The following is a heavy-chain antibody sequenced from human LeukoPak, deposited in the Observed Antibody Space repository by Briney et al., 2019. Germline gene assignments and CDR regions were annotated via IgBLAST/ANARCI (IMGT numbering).Heavy chain of an antibody. D-gene: IGHD3-10*02. CDR3: AELGITMIGGV. CDR2: IRYDGSNQ. CDR1: GFNFSDYG. Sequence: GGSLRLSCAASGFNFSDYGMHWVRQAPGKGLEWVASIRYDGSNQYYADSVKGRFTISRDNSKNSLYLQMNSLRAEDTAVYYCAELGITMIGGVWGKGTTVTISS. V-gene: IGHV3-30*02. J-gene: IGHJ6*04.